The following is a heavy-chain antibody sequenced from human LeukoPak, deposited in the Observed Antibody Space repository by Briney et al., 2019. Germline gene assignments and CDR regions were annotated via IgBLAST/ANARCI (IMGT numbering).Heavy chain of an antibody. CDR3: AEGDYIDV. CDR2: IKQDGSEK. J-gene: IGHJ6*03. CDR1: GFIFSSYW. V-gene: IGHV3-7*01. Sequence: GGSLRLSCAASGFIFSSYWMSWVRQAPGKGLEWVANIKQDGSEKYYVDSVKGRFSISRDNAKNSLYLQMNSLRAKDTAVYYCAEGDYIDVWGKGTTVTVSS. D-gene: IGHD3-16*01.